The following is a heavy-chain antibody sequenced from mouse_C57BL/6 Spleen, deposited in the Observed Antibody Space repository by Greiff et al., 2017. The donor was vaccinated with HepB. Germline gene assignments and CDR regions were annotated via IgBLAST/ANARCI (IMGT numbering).Heavy chain of an antibody. V-gene: IGHV1-80*01. CDR3: ARVYYDYDGAWFAY. CDR1: GYAFSSYW. J-gene: IGHJ3*01. CDR2: IYPGDGDT. D-gene: IGHD2-4*01. Sequence: QVQLQQSGAELVKPGASVKISCKASGYAFSSYWMNWVKQRPGKGLEWIGQIYPGDGDTNYNGKFKGKATLTADKSSSTAYMQLSSLTSEDSAVYFCARVYYDYDGAWFAYWGQGTLVTVSA.